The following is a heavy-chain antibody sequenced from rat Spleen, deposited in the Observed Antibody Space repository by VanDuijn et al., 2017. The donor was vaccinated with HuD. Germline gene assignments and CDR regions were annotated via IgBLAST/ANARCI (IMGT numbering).Heavy chain of an antibody. CDR2: ISTGGGNT. J-gene: IGHJ1*01. CDR1: GFTFSNYG. Sequence: EVQLVESGGGLVQPGRSLKLSCAASGFTFSNYGMAWVRQTPTKGLEWVASISTGGGNTYYRDYVKGRFTISRKNAKNTQYLQMDSLRSEDTATYYCARRKYTTDYYYWYFDFWGPGTMVTVSS. CDR3: ARRKYTTDYYYWYFDF. V-gene: IGHV5S14*01. D-gene: IGHD1-6*01.